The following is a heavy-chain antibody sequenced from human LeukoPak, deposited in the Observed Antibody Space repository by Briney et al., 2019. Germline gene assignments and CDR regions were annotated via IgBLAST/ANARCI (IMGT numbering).Heavy chain of an antibody. CDR1: GYSFTSYW. Sequence: GESLKISCKGSGYSFTSYWISWVRQMPGKGLEWMGRIDPSDSYTNYSPSFQGHVTISADKSITTAYLQWRSLKASDTAMFYCATSVGAEYFQHWGQGTLVTVSS. J-gene: IGHJ1*01. V-gene: IGHV5-10-1*01. CDR3: ATSVGAEYFQH. CDR2: IDPSDSYT.